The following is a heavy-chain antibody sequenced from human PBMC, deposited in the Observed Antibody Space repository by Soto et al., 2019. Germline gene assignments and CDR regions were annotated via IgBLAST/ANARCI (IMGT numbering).Heavy chain of an antibody. V-gene: IGHV3-48*02. CDR2: ISSSSSTI. CDR3: ARLTVYDYVWGSYRYFDY. D-gene: IGHD3-16*02. CDR1: GFTFSSYS. Sequence: GGSLRLSCAASGFTFSSYSMNWVRQAPGKGLEWVSYISSSSSTIYYAGSVKGRFTISRDNAKNSLYLQMNSLRDEDTAVYYCARLTVYDYVWGSYRYFDYWGQGTLVTVSS. J-gene: IGHJ4*02.